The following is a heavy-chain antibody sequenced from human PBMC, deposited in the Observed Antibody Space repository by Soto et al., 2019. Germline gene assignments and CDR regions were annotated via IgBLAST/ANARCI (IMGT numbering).Heavy chain of an antibody. CDR3: ARDEGGGGAMVTYFNY. Sequence: QVQLQESGPGLVKPSETLSLTCTVSGGSVSSGSYYWSWIRQPPGKGLEWIGYIYYSGSTNYNPSLKSRVTISVDTSKNQFSLKLSSVTAADTAVYYCARDEGGGGAMVTYFNYWGQGTLVTVSS. J-gene: IGHJ4*02. V-gene: IGHV4-61*01. D-gene: IGHD5-18*01. CDR2: IYYSGST. CDR1: GGSVSSGSYY.